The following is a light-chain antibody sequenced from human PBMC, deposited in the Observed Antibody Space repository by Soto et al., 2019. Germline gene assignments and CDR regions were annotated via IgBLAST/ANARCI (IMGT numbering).Light chain of an antibody. CDR3: QQYGSAPHT. J-gene: IGKJ2*01. V-gene: IGKV3-20*01. CDR1: QSVSSSY. Sequence: IVLTQSPGTLSLSPGERATLSCSASQSVSSSYLAWYQQKPGQAPRLLIYDASTRATGIPDRFSGSGSGTDFTLTITRLEPEDFAVYFCQQYGSAPHTFGQGTKLEIK. CDR2: DAS.